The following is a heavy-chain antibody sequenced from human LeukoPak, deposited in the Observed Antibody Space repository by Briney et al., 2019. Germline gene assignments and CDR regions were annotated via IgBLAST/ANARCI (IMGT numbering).Heavy chain of an antibody. D-gene: IGHD2-15*01. CDR1: GFTFSNFG. CDR2: VSCDGRTE. J-gene: IGHJ4*02. Sequence: GGSLRLSCTASGFTFSNFGIHWVRQAPGKGLEWVAVVSCDGRTEYYAASVEGRFTISRDNSGNMMYLQMNSLRAEDTAVYYCAKADIVVVVAATPDYWGQGTLVTVSS. CDR3: AKADIVVVVAATPDY. V-gene: IGHV3-30*18.